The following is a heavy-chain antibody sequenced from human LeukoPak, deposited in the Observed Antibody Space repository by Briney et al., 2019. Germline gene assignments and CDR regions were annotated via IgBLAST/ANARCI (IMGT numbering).Heavy chain of an antibody. CDR2: INHSGST. V-gene: IGHV4-34*01. D-gene: IGHD3-3*01. CDR3: ARGPYDFWSGYYTGNGYFDY. J-gene: IGHJ4*02. CDR1: GGSFSGYY. Sequence: SETLSLTCAVYGGSFSGYYWSWIRQPPGKGLEWIGEINHSGSTNYNPSPKSRVTISVDTSKNQFSLKLSSVTAADTAVYYCARGPYDFWSGYYTGNGYFDYWGQGTLVTVSS.